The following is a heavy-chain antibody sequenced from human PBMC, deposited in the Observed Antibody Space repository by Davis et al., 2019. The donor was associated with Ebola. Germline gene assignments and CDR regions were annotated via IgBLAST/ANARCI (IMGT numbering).Heavy chain of an antibody. CDR3: ARPWYSGTYYDAYDI. CDR2: IYYSGST. V-gene: IGHV4-59*08. D-gene: IGHD1-26*01. CDR1: GGSISSYY. Sequence: SETLSLTCTVSGGSISSYYWSWIRPPPGKGLEWIGYIYYSGSTNYNPSLKSRVTISVDTSKNQFSLKLSSATAADTAVYYCARPWYSGTYYDAYDIWGQGTMVAVSS. J-gene: IGHJ3*02.